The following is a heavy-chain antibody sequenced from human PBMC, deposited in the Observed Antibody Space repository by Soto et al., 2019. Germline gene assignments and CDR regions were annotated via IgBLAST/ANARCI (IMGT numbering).Heavy chain of an antibody. CDR3: ARDARNAIAEADV. V-gene: IGHV3-48*01. Sequence: PGGSLRLSCAASGFTFSSYSMNWVRQAPGKGLEWVSYISSSSSTIYYADSVKGRFTISRGNAKNSLYLQMNSLRAEDTAVYYCARDARNAIAEADVWGQGTTVTVSS. CDR1: GFTFSSYS. J-gene: IGHJ6*02. CDR2: ISSSSSTI. D-gene: IGHD1-1*01.